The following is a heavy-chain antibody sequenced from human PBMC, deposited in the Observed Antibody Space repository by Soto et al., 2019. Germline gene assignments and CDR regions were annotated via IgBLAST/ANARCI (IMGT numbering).Heavy chain of an antibody. CDR3: ARDRDDYGSGNYYNRIDF. Sequence: QVQLWQSGAEGKKLGSWWKVPCKAFEGTFSTYAIIGWGRAPGQGLDGWGGIIPLFGTPNYAQRFQGRVTITADESTSTAYMELSRLRSEDTAVYYCARDRDDYGSGNYYNRIDFWGQGTLVTVSS. D-gene: IGHD3-10*01. V-gene: IGHV1-69*01. CDR2: IIPLFGTP. J-gene: IGHJ4*02. CDR1: EGTFSTYA.